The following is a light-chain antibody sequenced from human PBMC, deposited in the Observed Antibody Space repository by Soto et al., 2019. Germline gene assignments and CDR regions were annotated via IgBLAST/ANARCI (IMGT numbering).Light chain of an antibody. CDR2: AAS. CDR1: QGISSY. CDR3: QQYYSYPRT. J-gene: IGKJ1*01. V-gene: IGKV1-8*01. Sequence: AIRMTQSPSSFSSSTVDRVTITCRASQGISSYLAWYQQKPGKAPKLLIYAASTLQSGVPSRFSGSGSGTDFTLTISCLQSEDFATYYCQQYYSYPRTFGQGTKVDI.